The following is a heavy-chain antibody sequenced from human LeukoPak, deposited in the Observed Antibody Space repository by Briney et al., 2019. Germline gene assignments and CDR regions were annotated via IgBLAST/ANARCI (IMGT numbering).Heavy chain of an antibody. CDR3: AKVPLYCGGDCYAHYYYYYYMDV. D-gene: IGHD2-21*02. J-gene: IGHJ6*03. Sequence: GGSLRLSCAASGFTFSSYAMSWVRQAPGKGLEWVSAISGSGGSTYYADSVKGRFTISRDNSKNTLYLQMNSLRAEDTAVYYCAKVPLYCGGDCYAHYYYYYYMDVWGKGTTVTVSS. V-gene: IGHV3-23*01. CDR1: GFTFSSYA. CDR2: ISGSGGST.